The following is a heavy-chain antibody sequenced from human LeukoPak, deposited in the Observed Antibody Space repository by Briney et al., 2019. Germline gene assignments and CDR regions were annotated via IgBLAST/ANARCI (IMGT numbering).Heavy chain of an antibody. D-gene: IGHD3-3*01. CDR1: GYSISSGYY. Sequence: SETLSLTCTVSGYSISSGYYWGWIRQPPGKRLEWIGSIYHSGSTYYNPSLKSRVTISVDTSKNQFSLKLSSVTAADTAVYYCARVGITIFGVDWYYFDYWGQGTLVTVSS. CDR2: IYHSGST. J-gene: IGHJ4*02. CDR3: ARVGITIFGVDWYYFDY. V-gene: IGHV4-38-2*02.